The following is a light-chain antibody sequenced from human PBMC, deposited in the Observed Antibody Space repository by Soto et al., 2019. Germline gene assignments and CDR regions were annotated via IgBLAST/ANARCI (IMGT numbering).Light chain of an antibody. CDR2: WAS. V-gene: IGKV4-1*01. Sequence: DIVMTQSPDSLAVSLGERATINCESSQSVLYNSNNKNYLAWYQQKPGQSSKLLIYWASTRESGVPDRFSGSGSGTDFTLTISSLQAEDVAVYYCLQYYSTPRTFGQGTKVDIK. J-gene: IGKJ1*01. CDR3: LQYYSTPRT. CDR1: QSVLYNSNNKNY.